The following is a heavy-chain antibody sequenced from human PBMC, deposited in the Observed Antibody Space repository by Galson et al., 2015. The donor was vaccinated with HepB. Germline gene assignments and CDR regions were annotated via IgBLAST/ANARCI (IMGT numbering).Heavy chain of an antibody. J-gene: IGHJ5*02. V-gene: IGHV1-3*01. CDR1: GYTFTSYA. D-gene: IGHD5-18*01. CDR3: ARDGGYNYGWWFDP. Sequence: SCKASGYTFTSYAMHWVRQAPGQRLEWMGWINAGNGNTKYSQKFQGRVTITRDTSASTAYMELSSLRSEDTAVYYCARDGGYNYGWWFDPWGLGTLVTVSS. CDR2: INAGNGNT.